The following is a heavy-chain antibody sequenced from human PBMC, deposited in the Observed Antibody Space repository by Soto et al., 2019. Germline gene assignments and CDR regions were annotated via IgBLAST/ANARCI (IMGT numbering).Heavy chain of an antibody. CDR3: ARESVFGVVISYNWFDP. V-gene: IGHV3-66*01. CDR2: IYSGGST. CDR1: GFTVSSNY. Sequence: PGGSLRLSCAASGFTVSSNYMSWVRQAPGKGLEWVSVIYSGGSTYYADSVKGRFTISRDNSKNTLYLQMNSLRAEDTAVYYCARESVFGVVISYNWFDPWGQGTLVTVSS. D-gene: IGHD3-3*01. J-gene: IGHJ5*02.